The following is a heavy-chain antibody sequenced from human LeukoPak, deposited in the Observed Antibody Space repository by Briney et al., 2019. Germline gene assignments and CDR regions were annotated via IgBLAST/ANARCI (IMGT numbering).Heavy chain of an antibody. CDR3: AKDMSGYEMGAPLFDY. D-gene: IGHD5-12*01. J-gene: IGHJ4*02. Sequence: GGSLRLSCAASGFTFSSYSMNWVRQAPGKGLEWVSSISSSSSYIYYADSVKGRFTISRDNAKNSLYLQMNSLRAEDTALYYCAKDMSGYEMGAPLFDYWGQGTLVTVSS. V-gene: IGHV3-21*04. CDR2: ISSSSSYI. CDR1: GFTFSSYS.